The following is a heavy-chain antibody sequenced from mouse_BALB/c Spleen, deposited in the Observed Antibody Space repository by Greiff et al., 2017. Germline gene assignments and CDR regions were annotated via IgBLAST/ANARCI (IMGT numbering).Heavy chain of an antibody. Sequence: EVMLVESGGGLVKPGGSLKLSCAASGFTFSDYYMYWVRQTPEKRLEWVATISDGGSYTYYPDSVKGRFTISRDNAKNNLYLQMSSLKSEDTAMYYCARGGHYYGSSYYYFDYWGQGTTLTVSS. CDR3: ARGGHYYGSSYYYFDY. CDR2: ISDGGSYT. D-gene: IGHD1-1*01. J-gene: IGHJ2*01. CDR1: GFTFSDYY. V-gene: IGHV5-4*02.